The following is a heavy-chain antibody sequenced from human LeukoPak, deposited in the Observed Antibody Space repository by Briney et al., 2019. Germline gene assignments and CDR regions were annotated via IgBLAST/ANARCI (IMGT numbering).Heavy chain of an antibody. J-gene: IGHJ4*02. CDR3: ASLGSYRRLDY. D-gene: IGHD3-10*01. CDR1: GGSISSSNW. CDR2: INQSGSA. V-gene: IGHV4-4*02. Sequence: SGTLSLTCAVSGGSISSSNWWSGVRQPPGKGLEWLGEINQSGSANYSPSLRSRSTMSLDKSKNKLFLTLNSVTAADTAVYYCASLGSYRRLDYWGQGILVTVSS.